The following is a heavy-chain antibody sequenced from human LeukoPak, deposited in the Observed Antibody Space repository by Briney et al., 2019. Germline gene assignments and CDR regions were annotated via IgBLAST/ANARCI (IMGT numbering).Heavy chain of an antibody. V-gene: IGHV3-30*18. CDR1: GFTFSSYG. CDR3: AKEPGPGIAVAGTYYDY. Sequence: GGSLRLSCAASGFTFSSYGMHWVRQAPGKGLEWVAVVSYDGSNKYYADSVKGRFTISRDNSKNTLYLQMNSLRAEDTAVYYCAKEPGPGIAVAGTYYDYWGQGTLVTVSS. CDR2: VSYDGSNK. D-gene: IGHD6-19*01. J-gene: IGHJ4*02.